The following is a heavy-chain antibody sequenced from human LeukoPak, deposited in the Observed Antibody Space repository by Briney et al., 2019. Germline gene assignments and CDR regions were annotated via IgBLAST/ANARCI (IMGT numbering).Heavy chain of an antibody. CDR2: IIPIFGIA. Sequence: ASVKVFCKASGGTFSSYAISWVRQAPGQGLEWMGRIIPIFGIANYAQKFQGRVTITADKSTSTAYMELSSLRSEDTAVYYCARVGPSIDYYGSGSGVLYYYYYGMDVWGQGTTVTVSS. D-gene: IGHD3-10*01. J-gene: IGHJ6*02. CDR1: GGTFSSYA. V-gene: IGHV1-69*04. CDR3: ARVGPSIDYYGSGSGVLYYYYYGMDV.